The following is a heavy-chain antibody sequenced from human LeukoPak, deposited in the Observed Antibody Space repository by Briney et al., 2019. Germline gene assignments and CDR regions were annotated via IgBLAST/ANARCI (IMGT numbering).Heavy chain of an antibody. D-gene: IGHD4-17*01. J-gene: IGHJ4*02. CDR3: ARVDYGDYGFY. CDR2: ISSSSSTI. CDR1: GFTFSSYS. Sequence: GGSLRLSRAASGFTFSSYSMNWVRQAPGEGLECVSYISSSSSTIYYADSVKGRFTISRDNAKNSLYLQMNSLRAEDTAVYYCARVDYGDYGFYWGQGTLVTVSS. V-gene: IGHV3-48*04.